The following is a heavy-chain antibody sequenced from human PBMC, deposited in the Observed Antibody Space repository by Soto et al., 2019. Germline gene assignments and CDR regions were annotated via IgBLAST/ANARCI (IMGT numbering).Heavy chain of an antibody. CDR3: ARVTLKAGNWFDP. Sequence: QVQLVQSGAAVKKPGASVKVSCKASGYTFTDYFIHWVRQAPGQRFEWMGWINPNSRGTNYAQKFQGRVTMTRDTSNSTAYMELRGLTSDDTAVYYCARVTLKAGNWFDPWGQGTLVTVSS. V-gene: IGHV1-2*02. J-gene: IGHJ5*02. CDR1: GYTFTDYF. CDR2: INPNSRGT.